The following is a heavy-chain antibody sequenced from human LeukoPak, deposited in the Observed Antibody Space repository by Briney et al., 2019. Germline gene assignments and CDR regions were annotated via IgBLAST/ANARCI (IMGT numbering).Heavy chain of an antibody. CDR2: MNPNSGNT. V-gene: IGHV1-8*01. J-gene: IGHJ6*03. CDR3: ARGQLVRGDYYYYMDV. Sequence: ASVKVSCKASGYTFTSYDINWVRQATGQGLEWMGWMNPNSGNTGYAQKFQGRVTMTRNTSISTAYMELSSLRSEDTAVYYCARGQLVRGDYYYYMDVWGKGTTVTVSS. D-gene: IGHD6-6*01. CDR1: GYTFTSYD.